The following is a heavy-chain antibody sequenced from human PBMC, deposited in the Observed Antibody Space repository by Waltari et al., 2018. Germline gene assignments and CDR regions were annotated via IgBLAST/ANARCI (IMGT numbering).Heavy chain of an antibody. Sequence: EVQLVESGGGLVQPGGSLRLSCAASGFTFSSYSMNWFRQAPGKGLEWVSYISSSSSTIYYADSVKGRFTISRDNAKNSLYLQMNSLRAEDTAVYYCARDAFDSSSSVFDYWGQGTLVTVSS. D-gene: IGHD6-6*01. V-gene: IGHV3-48*04. CDR3: ARDAFDSSSSVFDY. CDR2: ISSSSSTI. CDR1: GFTFSSYS. J-gene: IGHJ4*02.